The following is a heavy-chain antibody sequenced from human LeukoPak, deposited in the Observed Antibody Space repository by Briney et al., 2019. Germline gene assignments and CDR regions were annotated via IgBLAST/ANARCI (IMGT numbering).Heavy chain of an antibody. V-gene: IGHV1-2*02. Sequence: ASLKVSSKAFGYTFTRDYMHWVRQAPGQGREWMGCVNPNSVGTNYVQKIQGRVTITRGTSICAAYTELSRLRSDNPGADYCARDGQWLVLAGPDYWGQGTLVTASS. D-gene: IGHD6-19*01. CDR1: GYTFTRDY. J-gene: IGHJ4*02. CDR2: VNPNSVGT. CDR3: ARDGQWLVLAGPDY.